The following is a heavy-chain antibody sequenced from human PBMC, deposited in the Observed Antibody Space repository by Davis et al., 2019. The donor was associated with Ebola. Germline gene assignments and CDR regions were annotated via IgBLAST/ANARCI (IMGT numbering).Heavy chain of an antibody. CDR1: GFTFSSYG. Sequence: GESLKISCAASGFTFSSYGMHWVRQAPGKGLEWVAVISYDGSNKYYADSVKGRFTISRDNSKNTLYLQMNSLRAEDTAVYYCAKDSGLAARNGMDVWGQGTTVTVSS. CDR3: AKDSGLAARNGMDV. J-gene: IGHJ6*02. D-gene: IGHD6-6*01. CDR2: ISYDGSNK. V-gene: IGHV3-30*18.